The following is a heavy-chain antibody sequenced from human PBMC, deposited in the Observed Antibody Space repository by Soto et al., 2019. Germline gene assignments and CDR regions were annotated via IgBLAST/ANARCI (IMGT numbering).Heavy chain of an antibody. D-gene: IGHD1-26*01. CDR1: GGTFSSYT. Sequence: GASVKVSCKASGGTFSSYTISWVRQAPGQGLEWMGGIIPIFGTANYAQKFQGRVTITADESTSTAYMELSSLRSEDTAVYYCAMISSGYSGSSDDLDYWGQGTLVTVSS. CDR2: IIPIFGTA. CDR3: AMISSGYSGSSDDLDY. J-gene: IGHJ4*02. V-gene: IGHV1-69*13.